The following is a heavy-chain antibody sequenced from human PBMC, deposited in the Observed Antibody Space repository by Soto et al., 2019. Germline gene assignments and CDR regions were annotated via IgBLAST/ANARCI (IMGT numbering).Heavy chain of an antibody. CDR3: ARGGTGGPYFYGLDV. CDR2: ISGTGLST. Sequence: GGSLRLSCAASGFSFSRNDIHWVRQAPGKGLEWVSSISGTGLSTYYTDSVKGRFIVSRDNPKNLLYLQMSNLRVEDTAVYYCARGGTGGPYFYGLDVWGQGTTVTVSS. CDR1: GFSFSRND. V-gene: IGHV3-23*01. J-gene: IGHJ6*02. D-gene: IGHD2-21*01.